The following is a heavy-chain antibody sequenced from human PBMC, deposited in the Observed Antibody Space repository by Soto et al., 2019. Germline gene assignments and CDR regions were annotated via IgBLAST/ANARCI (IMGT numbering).Heavy chain of an antibody. D-gene: IGHD2-8*02. CDR1: GFTFSNYA. CDR3: ARDWTGNTCPCLDV. CDR2: SGGGGGTT. V-gene: IGHV3-23*01. Sequence: EVQLWESGGGLVQPGGSLRLSCAASGFTFSNYALTWVRQSPGKGLEWGSTSGGGGGTTYYADSVKGRFTISRDNSKNTLSLQMSSLRVEDTAIYYCARDWTGNTCPCLDVWGQGTTVSVSS. J-gene: IGHJ6*02.